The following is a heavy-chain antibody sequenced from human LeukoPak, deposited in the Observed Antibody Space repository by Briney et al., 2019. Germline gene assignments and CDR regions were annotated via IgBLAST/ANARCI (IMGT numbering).Heavy chain of an antibody. CDR2: IYTSGGT. Sequence: PSQTLSLTCTVSGGSITNLNYYWTWIRQPAGKRLEWIGRIYTSGGTNYNPSLKSRVTISVDTSKNQFSLKLSSVTAADTAVYYCARGYNWNDVYDYWGQGTLVTVSS. CDR3: ARGYNWNDVYDY. D-gene: IGHD1-1*01. J-gene: IGHJ4*02. V-gene: IGHV4-61*02. CDR1: GGSITNLNYY.